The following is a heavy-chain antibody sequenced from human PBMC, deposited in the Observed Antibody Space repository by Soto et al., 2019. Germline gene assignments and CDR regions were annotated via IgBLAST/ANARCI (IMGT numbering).Heavy chain of an antibody. CDR1: GGTFSSYA. D-gene: IGHD1-26*01. CDR2: IIPIFGTA. CDR3: AAHLNSGSYSWVYEYFQH. Sequence: QVQLVQSGAEVKKPGSSVKVSCKASGGTFSSYAISWVRQAPGQGLEWMGGIIPIFGTANYAQKFQGRVTITADESTSTAYMELSSLRSEDTAVYYCAAHLNSGSYSWVYEYFQHWGQGTLVTVSS. J-gene: IGHJ1*01. V-gene: IGHV1-69*01.